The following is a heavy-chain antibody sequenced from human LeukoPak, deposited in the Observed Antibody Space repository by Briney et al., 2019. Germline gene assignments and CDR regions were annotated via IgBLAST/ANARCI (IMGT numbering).Heavy chain of an antibody. D-gene: IGHD6-6*01. J-gene: IGHJ6*03. CDR1: GFTVSSNY. CDR2: IYSGGST. Sequence: GGSLRLSCAASGFTVSSNYMSWVRQAPGKGLEWVSVIYSGGSTYYADSVKGRFTISRDNSKNTLYLQMNSLRAEDTAVYYCARVKQLVNYYYYYMDVWGKGTTVPVSS. V-gene: IGHV3-66*02. CDR3: ARVKQLVNYYYYYMDV.